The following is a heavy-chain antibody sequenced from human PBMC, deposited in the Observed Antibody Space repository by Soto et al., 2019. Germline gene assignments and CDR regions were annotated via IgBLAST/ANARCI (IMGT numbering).Heavy chain of an antibody. CDR1: GDTFKKFA. CDR3: ARGVVPAAGAAPHYFHYGGDV. J-gene: IGHJ6*02. Sequence: QVQLVQSGPEVKKPGSSVKVSCKTSGDTFKKFAISWVRQAPGQGPEWMGGIIPMFGTTKYTQKFQGKVTFTADKSTGTAYMELTSLMSEDTATYFCARGVVPAAGAAPHYFHYGGDVWGQGTTGTVSS. V-gene: IGHV1-69*06. CDR2: IIPMFGTT. D-gene: IGHD2-2*01.